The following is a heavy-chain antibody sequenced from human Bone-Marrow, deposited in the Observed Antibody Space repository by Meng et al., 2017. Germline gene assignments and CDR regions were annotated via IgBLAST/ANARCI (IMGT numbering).Heavy chain of an antibody. CDR1: GGTFSSYA. CDR2: IIPIFGTA. V-gene: IGHV1-69*13. D-gene: IGHD5-12*01. J-gene: IGHJ4*02. CDR3: ASRATRATTQSGGDY. Sequence: SVKVSCKASGGTFSSYAISWVRQAPGQGLEWMGGIIPIFGTANYAQKFQGRVTITADESTSTAYMELSSLRSEDTGVYYCASRATRATTQSGGDYWGQGTLVTVSS.